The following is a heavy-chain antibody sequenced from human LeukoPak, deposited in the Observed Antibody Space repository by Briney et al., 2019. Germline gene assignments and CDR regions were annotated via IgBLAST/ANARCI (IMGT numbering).Heavy chain of an antibody. J-gene: IGHJ4*02. CDR2: ISSSSSTI. Sequence: GGSLRLSCAASGFTFSSYSMNWVRQAPGKGLEWVSYISSSSSTIYYADSVKGRFTISRDNAKSSLYLQMNSLRAEDTAVYYCARIYCSSTSCYDYWGQGTLVTVSS. V-gene: IGHV3-48*01. CDR1: GFTFSSYS. CDR3: ARIYCSSTSCYDY. D-gene: IGHD2-2*01.